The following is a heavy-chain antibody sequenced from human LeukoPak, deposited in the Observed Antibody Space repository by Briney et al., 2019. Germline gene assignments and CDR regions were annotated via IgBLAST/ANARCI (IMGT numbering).Heavy chain of an antibody. CDR2: IIPIFGTA. CDR3: ASHTLPYSASYYWFDP. V-gene: IGHV1-69*05. Sequence: SVKVSCKASGGAFSSYAISWVRQAPGQGLEWMGGIIPIFGTANYAQKFQGRVTITTDESTSTAYMELSSLRSEDTAVYYCASHTLPYSASYYWFDPWGQGTLVTVSS. J-gene: IGHJ5*02. CDR1: GGAFSSYA. D-gene: IGHD1-26*01.